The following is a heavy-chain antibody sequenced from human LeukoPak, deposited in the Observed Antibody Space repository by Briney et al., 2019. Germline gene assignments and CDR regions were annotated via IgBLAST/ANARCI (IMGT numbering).Heavy chain of an antibody. Sequence: GESLKISCEVSGYRFTNYWIGWVRQMPGKGLEWMGVIYPGDSDIRYSPSFQGHVTISADKSINTAYLQWSSLKASDTAMYYCARGPPRAGATTEGDYWGQGTLVTVSS. CDR1: GYRFTNYW. D-gene: IGHD1-26*01. CDR2: IYPGDSDI. CDR3: ARGPPRAGATTEGDY. J-gene: IGHJ4*02. V-gene: IGHV5-51*01.